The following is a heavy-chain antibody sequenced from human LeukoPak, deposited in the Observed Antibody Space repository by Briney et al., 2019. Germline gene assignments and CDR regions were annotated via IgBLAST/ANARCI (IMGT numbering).Heavy chain of an antibody. CDR3: ARDTSPGSTSYSVFDY. D-gene: IGHD2-2*01. J-gene: IGHJ4*02. V-gene: IGHV3-30-3*01. Sequence: GRSLRLSCAASGFTFSSYAMHWVRQAPGKGLEWVAVMSYDGSNKYYADSVKGRFTISRDNSKNTLYLQMNSLRAEDTAVYYCARDTSPGSTSYSVFDYWGQGTLVTVSS. CDR1: GFTFSSYA. CDR2: MSYDGSNK.